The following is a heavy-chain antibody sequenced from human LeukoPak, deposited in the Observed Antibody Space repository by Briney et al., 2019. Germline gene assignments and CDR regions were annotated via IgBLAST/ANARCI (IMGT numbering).Heavy chain of an antibody. CDR3: ARAVGSSESNYFDP. Sequence: SETLSLTCTVSGGSVSSGNYYWSWIRQPAGKGLEWIGRIYTSGTTSYNPSLDSRVTILLDTSKNQFSLKLSSVTAADTAVYYCARAVGSSESNYFDPWGQGTLATVSS. D-gene: IGHD1-7*01. CDR2: IYTSGTT. V-gene: IGHV4-61*02. J-gene: IGHJ5*02. CDR1: GGSVSSGNYY.